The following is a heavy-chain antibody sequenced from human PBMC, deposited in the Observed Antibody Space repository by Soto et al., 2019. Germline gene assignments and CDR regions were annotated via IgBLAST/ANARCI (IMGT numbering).Heavy chain of an antibody. CDR2: ISSGSTFI. J-gene: IGHJ6*02. V-gene: IGHV3-21*01. CDR1: GFTFSTYS. D-gene: IGHD6-13*01. CDR3: ARRKATMLVTAYTAYYNGLDV. Sequence: GGSLRLSCAASGFTFSTYSLSWVRQAPGKGLEWVSSISSGSTFIDYADSVRGRFTISRDNAKNSLYLQMNSLRDEDTAVYYCARRKATMLVTAYTAYYNGLDVWGQGTTLTV.